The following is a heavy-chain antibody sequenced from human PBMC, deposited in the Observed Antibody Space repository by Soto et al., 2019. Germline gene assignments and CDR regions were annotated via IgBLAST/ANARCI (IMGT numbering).Heavy chain of an antibody. Sequence: ASVKVSCKASGYTFTSYYMHWVRQAPGQGLEWMGIINPSGGSTSYAQKFQGRVTMTRDTSTSTVYMELSSLRSEDTAVYYCARDERPGGPAYYFDYWAQGTLVTVSS. V-gene: IGHV1-46*01. CDR3: ARDERPGGPAYYFDY. D-gene: IGHD2-2*01. J-gene: IGHJ4*02. CDR1: GYTFTSYY. CDR2: INPSGGST.